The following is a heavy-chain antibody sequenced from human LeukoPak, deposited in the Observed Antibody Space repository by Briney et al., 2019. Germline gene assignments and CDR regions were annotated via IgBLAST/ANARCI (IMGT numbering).Heavy chain of an antibody. CDR1: GFTFSSYS. CDR2: ISSSSSYI. V-gene: IGHV3-21*01. D-gene: IGHD3-22*01. CDR3: ARERIYYYDSSGYLG. Sequence: GGSLRPSCAASGFTFSSYSMNWVRQAPGKGLEWVSSISSSSSYIYYADSVKGRFTISRDNAKNSLYLQMNSLRAEDTAVYYCARERIYYYDSSGYLGGGQGTLVTVSS. J-gene: IGHJ4*02.